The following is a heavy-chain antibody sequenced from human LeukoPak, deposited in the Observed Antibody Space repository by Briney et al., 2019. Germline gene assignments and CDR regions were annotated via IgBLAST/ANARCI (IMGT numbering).Heavy chain of an antibody. Sequence: GGALRLSCTVSGFIFSSYWRHWVRQPPGKGLEWVSRMNSDESSTNYADSVKGRLTISRDNAKNTLYLQMNGLRVEDTAVYYCVRDLVYGTGDQRFDYWGQGTLVTVSS. D-gene: IGHD7-27*01. CDR2: MNSDESST. V-gene: IGHV3-74*01. CDR1: GFIFSSYW. J-gene: IGHJ4*02. CDR3: VRDLVYGTGDQRFDY.